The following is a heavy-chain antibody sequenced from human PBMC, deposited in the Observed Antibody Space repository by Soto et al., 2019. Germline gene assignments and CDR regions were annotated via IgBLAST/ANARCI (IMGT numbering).Heavy chain of an antibody. J-gene: IGHJ4*02. CDR1: GGSISSSSYY. D-gene: IGHD1-26*01. CDR2: IYYSGST. V-gene: IGHV4-39*07. CDR3: ARWVGATSFDY. Sequence: SETLSLTCTVSGGSISSSSYYWGWIRQPPGKGPEWIGSIYYSGSTYYNPSLKSRVTISVDTSKNQFSLKLSSVTAADTAVYYCARWVGATSFDYWGQGTLVTVSS.